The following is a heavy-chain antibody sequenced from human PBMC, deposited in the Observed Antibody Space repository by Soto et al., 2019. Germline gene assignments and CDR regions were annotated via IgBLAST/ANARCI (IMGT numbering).Heavy chain of an antibody. Sequence: QVQLVQSGAEVKKPGASVKVSCKASGYSFTSYDMYWVRQAPGQGLEWMGWVKPNSGDTDYAQKFQDRVTMTKDTSIRTAYLELSSLRSEDTAVYYCASVSFLAPVTGAEIFDFWGQGTMVTVSS. D-gene: IGHD2-21*02. CDR2: VKPNSGDT. V-gene: IGHV1-8*01. CDR1: GYSFTSYD. J-gene: IGHJ3*01. CDR3: ASVSFLAPVTGAEIFDF.